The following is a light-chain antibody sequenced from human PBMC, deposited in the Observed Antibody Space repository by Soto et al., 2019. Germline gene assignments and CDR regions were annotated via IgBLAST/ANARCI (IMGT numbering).Light chain of an antibody. Sequence: DIQMTQSPSTLSASVGDRVTITCRASQSLNSELAWYQQKPGKAPKLLIYQASNLESGVPSRFTGTGSGTEFTLTISSLQPDDLATYYCQQYNAYSLTFGGGTKVEIK. V-gene: IGKV1-5*03. J-gene: IGKJ4*01. CDR1: QSLNSE. CDR3: QQYNAYSLT. CDR2: QAS.